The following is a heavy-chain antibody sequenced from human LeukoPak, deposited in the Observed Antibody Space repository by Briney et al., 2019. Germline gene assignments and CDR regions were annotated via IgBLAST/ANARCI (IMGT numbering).Heavy chain of an antibody. CDR3: GAARQYVGAFDI. J-gene: IGHJ3*02. D-gene: IGHD3-16*01. CDR2: ISSDGTTI. CDR1: GFTVSSYE. V-gene: IGHV3-48*03. Sequence: GGSLRLSCAASGFTVSSYEFYWVRQAPGKGLEWVSYISSDGTTIKYADSVKGRFTISRDDAKRSLYLQMNGLRADDMTIYYCGAARQYVGAFDIWGQGTVVTVSS.